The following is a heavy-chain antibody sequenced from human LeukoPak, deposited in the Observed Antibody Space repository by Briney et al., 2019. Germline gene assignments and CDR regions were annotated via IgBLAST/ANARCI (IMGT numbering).Heavy chain of an antibody. J-gene: IGHJ4*02. CDR3: ARAGYSSGWYESFDY. CDR2: INPNSGGT. CDR1: GYTFTSYA. Sequence: ASVKVSCKTSGYTFTSYAMHWVRQAPGQGLEWMGWINPNSGGTNYAQKFQGRVTMTRDTSISTAYMELSRLRSDDTAVYYCARAGYSSGWYESFDYWGQGTLVTVSS. V-gene: IGHV1-2*02. D-gene: IGHD6-19*01.